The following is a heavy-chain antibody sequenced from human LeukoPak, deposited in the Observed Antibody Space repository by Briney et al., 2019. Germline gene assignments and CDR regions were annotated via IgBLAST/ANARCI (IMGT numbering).Heavy chain of an antibody. D-gene: IGHD4-11*01. CDR2: ISSSSSTI. CDR1: GFTFSSYS. CDR3: AKPPYSNYAYYYYYGMDV. V-gene: IGHV3-48*01. J-gene: IGHJ6*02. Sequence: GGSLRLSCAASGFTFSSYSMNWVRQAPGKGLEWVSYISSSSSTIYYADSVKGRFTISRDNAKNSLYLQMNSLRAEDTAVYYCAKPPYSNYAYYYYYGMDVWGQGTTVTVSS.